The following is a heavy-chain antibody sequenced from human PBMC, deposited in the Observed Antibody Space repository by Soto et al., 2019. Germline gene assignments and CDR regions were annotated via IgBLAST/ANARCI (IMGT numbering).Heavy chain of an antibody. CDR2: IHGTRSII. Sequence: EVQLVESGGGLVQPGGSLRLSCAVSGFTFSTHAMNWVRQAPGKGLEWVAYIHGTRSIIYYSDSVKGRFTISRDNAKNSLFLQMDSLRDEDTAVYYCARDARHADYDYWCQGTLVTVSS. D-gene: IGHD3-16*01. V-gene: IGHV3-48*02. CDR3: ARDARHADYDY. J-gene: IGHJ4*02. CDR1: GFTFSTHA.